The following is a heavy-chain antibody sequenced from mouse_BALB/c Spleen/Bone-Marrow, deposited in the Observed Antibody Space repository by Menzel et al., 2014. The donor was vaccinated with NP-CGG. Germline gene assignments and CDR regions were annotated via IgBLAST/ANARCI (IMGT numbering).Heavy chain of an antibody. J-gene: IGHJ1*01. CDR1: GFAFGSYD. Sequence: EVMLVESGGGLVKPGGSLKLSCAASGFAFGSYDMSWVRQTPEKRLEWVAYISSGGGSTYYPDTVKGRFTISRDNVKNTLYLQMSSLKSEDTAMYYCARQGYGYVDFDVWGAGTTVTVSS. D-gene: IGHD1-2*01. V-gene: IGHV5-12-1*01. CDR2: ISSGGGST. CDR3: ARQGYGYVDFDV.